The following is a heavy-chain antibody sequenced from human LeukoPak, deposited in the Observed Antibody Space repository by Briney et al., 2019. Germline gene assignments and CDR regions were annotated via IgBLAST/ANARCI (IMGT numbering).Heavy chain of an antibody. CDR2: TNPNSGGT. V-gene: IGHV1-2*06. CDR3: ARESHNLDDAFDI. Sequence: ASAKVSCKASGYTFTAYYLHWVRQAPGQGLEWMGRTNPNSGGTNYEQKFQGRVTMTRDTSISTAYMELSRLRSDDTAVYYCARESHNLDDAFDIWGQGTMVTVSS. CDR1: GYTFTAYY. J-gene: IGHJ3*02. D-gene: IGHD5-24*01.